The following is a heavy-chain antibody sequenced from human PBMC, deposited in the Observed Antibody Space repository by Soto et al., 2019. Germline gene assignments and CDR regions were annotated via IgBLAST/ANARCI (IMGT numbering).Heavy chain of an antibody. V-gene: IGHV4-39*01. Sequence: PSETLSLTCTVSGGSISSSRYYWGWIRQPPGKGLEWIGSIHYSGSTYYNSSLKSRVTISGDTSKNQFSLKLSSVTAADTAVYYCASDRPPHAFDIWGQGTMVTVSS. CDR1: GGSISSSRYY. CDR2: IHYSGST. CDR3: ASDRPPHAFDI. J-gene: IGHJ3*02. D-gene: IGHD3-22*01.